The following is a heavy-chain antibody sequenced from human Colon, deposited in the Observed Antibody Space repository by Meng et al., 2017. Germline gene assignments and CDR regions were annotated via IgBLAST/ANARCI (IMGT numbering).Heavy chain of an antibody. CDR3: ARRNTRNSGGGNNY. D-gene: IGHD3-10*01. CDR1: GGSISSSSCY. J-gene: IGHJ4*02. Sequence: VSGPGRGNPSETLPPPCTVSGGSISSSSCYWGWIRQPPGKGLEWIGEINHSGSTSYVPSLKSRITISVDKSNNLLSLKLNSVTAADTAMYYCARRNTRNSGGGNNYWGQGTLVTVSS. CDR2: INHSGST. V-gene: IGHV4-39*07.